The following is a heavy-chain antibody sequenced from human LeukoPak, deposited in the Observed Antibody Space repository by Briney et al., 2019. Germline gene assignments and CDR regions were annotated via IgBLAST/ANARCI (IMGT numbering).Heavy chain of an antibody. CDR3: ARQWSSSGYYYYYGMDV. Sequence: GESLKISCKASGYSFTSYWIGWVRQMPGKGLEWMGIIYPGNSNTRYRPSFQGQVTISVDKSISTAYLQWSSLKASDTAMYYCARQWSSSGYYYYYGMDVWGQGTTVTVSS. V-gene: IGHV5-51*01. CDR2: IYPGNSNT. CDR1: GYSFTSYW. D-gene: IGHD6-19*01. J-gene: IGHJ6*02.